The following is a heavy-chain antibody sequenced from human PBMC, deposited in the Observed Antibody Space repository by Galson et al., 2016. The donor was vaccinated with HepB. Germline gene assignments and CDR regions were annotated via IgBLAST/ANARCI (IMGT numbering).Heavy chain of an antibody. CDR2: IYYSGTI. V-gene: IGHV4-39*02. Sequence: SETLSLTCTVSGDSLNSGSYFWAWIRQPPGRGLEWITSIYYSGTIYYSPSLKSRVTISTDKANHQFSLRLTSVSAADTAVYYCARVRQWNDVEWFDPWGQGTLVIVSS. D-gene: IGHD1-1*01. CDR3: ARVRQWNDVEWFDP. CDR1: GDSLNSGSYF. J-gene: IGHJ5*02.